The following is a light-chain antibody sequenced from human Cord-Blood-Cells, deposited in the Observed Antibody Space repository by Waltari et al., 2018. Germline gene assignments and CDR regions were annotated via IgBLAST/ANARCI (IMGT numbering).Light chain of an antibody. CDR1: QSISSY. J-gene: IGKJ1*01. CDR3: QQSYSTPAT. V-gene: IGKV1-39*01. CDR2: AGS. Sequence: DIQMTQSPSSLSASVGDRVTITCRASQSISSYLNWYQQKPGKAPKLLIYAGSSLQSGVPSRFSGSGSGTDFTLTISSLQPEDFATYYCQQSYSTPATFGQGTKVEIK.